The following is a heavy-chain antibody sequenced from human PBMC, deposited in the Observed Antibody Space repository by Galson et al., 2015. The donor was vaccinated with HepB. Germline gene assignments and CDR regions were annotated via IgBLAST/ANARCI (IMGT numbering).Heavy chain of an antibody. V-gene: IGHV3-53*01. CDR1: GFSVSSNY. J-gene: IGHJ4*02. CDR2: IYTGGST. Sequence: LRLSCAASGFSVSSNYMSWVRQAPGQGLEWVSVIYTGGSTYYADSVKGRFTISRDNSKNTLYLQMNSLRAEDTAVYYCAREPFTGGYYFDYWGQGTLVTVSS. D-gene: IGHD2/OR15-2a*01. CDR3: AREPFTGGYYFDY.